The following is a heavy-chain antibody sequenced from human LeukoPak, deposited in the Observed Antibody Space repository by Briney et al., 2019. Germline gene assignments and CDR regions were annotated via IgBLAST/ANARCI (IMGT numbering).Heavy chain of an antibody. CDR3: AKVYSSFYFDY. Sequence: GGSLRLSCAASGFTFSNFAMSWVRQAPGKGLECVSLISANGGATYYADSVKGRFTISRDNSKNTLYLQMNSLRAEDTAVYYCAKVYSSFYFDYWGQGTLVTVSS. V-gene: IGHV3-23*01. J-gene: IGHJ4*02. CDR2: ISANGGAT. CDR1: GFTFSNFA. D-gene: IGHD6-19*01.